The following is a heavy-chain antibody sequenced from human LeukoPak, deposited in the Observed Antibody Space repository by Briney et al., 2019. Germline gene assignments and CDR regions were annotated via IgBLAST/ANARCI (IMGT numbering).Heavy chain of an antibody. J-gene: IGHJ4*02. V-gene: IGHV4-59*08. CDR2: IYYSGST. D-gene: IGHD2-2*01. CDR1: GGSISSYY. Sequence: SETLSLTCAVSGGSISSYYWSWIRHPPGKGLEWIGYIYYSGSTNYNPSLKSRVTISVDTSKNQFSLKLSSVTAADTAVYYCARFSTGNLFDYWGQGTLVTVSS. CDR3: ARFSTGNLFDY.